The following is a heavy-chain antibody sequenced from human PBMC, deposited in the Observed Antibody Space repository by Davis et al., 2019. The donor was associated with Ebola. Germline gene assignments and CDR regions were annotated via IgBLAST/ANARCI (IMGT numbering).Heavy chain of an antibody. V-gene: IGHV3-7*04. CDR2: INPDGSGR. J-gene: IGHJ4*02. CDR3: MTDPNWRSGS. Sequence: PGGSLRLSCAASGFTFSSYAMSWIRQAPGTGPEWVAAINPDGSGRSYVASGRGRFTISRDNARNSLYLQMNTLRAEDTAVYYCMTDPNWRSGSWGQGTLVIVSS. CDR1: GFTFSSYA. D-gene: IGHD1-20*01.